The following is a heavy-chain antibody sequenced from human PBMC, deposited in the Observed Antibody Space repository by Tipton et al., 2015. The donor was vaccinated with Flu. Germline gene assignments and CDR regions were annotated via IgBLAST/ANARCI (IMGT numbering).Heavy chain of an antibody. CDR1: GFTFSTAA. CDR2: IGSSGGST. J-gene: IGHJ3*02. Sequence: SLRLSCAASGFTFSTAAMNWVRQAPGKGLEWVSGIGSSGGSTYYADSVKGRLTISRENSKNTVYLQMDSLRAEDTAIYYCVKDLTHYYGTTGYYENDAFDMWGQGTMVTV. V-gene: IGHV3-23*01. CDR3: VKDLTHYYGTTGYYENDAFDM. D-gene: IGHD3-22*01.